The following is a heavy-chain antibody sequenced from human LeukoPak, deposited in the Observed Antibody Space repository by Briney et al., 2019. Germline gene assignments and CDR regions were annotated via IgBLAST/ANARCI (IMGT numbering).Heavy chain of an antibody. Sequence: SETLSLTCAVYGGSFSGYYWSWIRQPQGKGLEWIGEINHSGSTNYNPSLKSRVTISVDTSKNQFSLKLSSVTAADTAVYYCARRSGGWSYWGQGTLVTVSS. D-gene: IGHD6-19*01. J-gene: IGHJ4*02. V-gene: IGHV4-34*01. CDR2: INHSGST. CDR3: ARRSGGWSY. CDR1: GGSFSGYY.